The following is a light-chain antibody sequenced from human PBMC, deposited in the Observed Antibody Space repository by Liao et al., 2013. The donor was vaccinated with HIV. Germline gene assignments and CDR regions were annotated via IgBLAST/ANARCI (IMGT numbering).Light chain of an antibody. CDR2: QDK. V-gene: IGLV3-1*01. Sequence: SYELTQPPSVSVSPGQTATITCSGDKLGDKYASWYQQKPGQSPLMVIYQDKKRPSGIPERFSGSKSGNTATLTISGTQAVDEADYFCQAWDRSAAVVFGGGTKLTVL. J-gene: IGLJ2*01. CDR1: KLGDKY. CDR3: QAWDRSAAVV.